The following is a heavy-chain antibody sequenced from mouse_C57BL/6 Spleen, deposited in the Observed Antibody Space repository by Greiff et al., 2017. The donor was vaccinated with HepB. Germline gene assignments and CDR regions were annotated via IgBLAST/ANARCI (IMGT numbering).Heavy chain of an antibody. CDR3: AEGEYGNLYYFDD. J-gene: IGHJ2*01. CDR2: ISDGGSYT. V-gene: IGHV5-4*03. Sequence: DVKLVESGGGLVKPGGSLKLSCAASGFTFSSYAMSWVRQTPEKRLEWVATISDGGSYTYYPDNVKGRFTISRDNAKNNLYLQMSHLKSEDTAMYYCAEGEYGNLYYFDDWGQGTTLTVSS. CDR1: GFTFSSYA. D-gene: IGHD2-10*02.